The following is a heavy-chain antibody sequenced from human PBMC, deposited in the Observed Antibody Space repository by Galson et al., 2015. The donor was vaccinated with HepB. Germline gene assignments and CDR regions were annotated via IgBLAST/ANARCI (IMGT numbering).Heavy chain of an antibody. D-gene: IGHD6-6*01. CDR1: GFTLGDYA. J-gene: IGHJ4*02. Sequence: SLRLSCAASGFTLGDYAMSWFRQAPGKGLEWVGFIRSKAYGGTTEYAVSVKGRFTISRDDSKSIAYLQMNSLKTEDTAVYYCTRDPLEYIQAPYYFDYWGQGTLVTVSS. V-gene: IGHV3-49*03. CDR2: IRSKAYGGTT. CDR3: TRDPLEYIQAPYYFDY.